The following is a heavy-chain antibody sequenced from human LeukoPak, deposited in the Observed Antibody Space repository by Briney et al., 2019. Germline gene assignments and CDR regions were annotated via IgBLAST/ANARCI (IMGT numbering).Heavy chain of an antibody. V-gene: IGHV4-34*01. CDR3: ASSSGSGYYYVLAFDI. CDR2: INHSGST. Sequence: SETLSLTCAVYGGSFSGYYWSRIRQPPGKGLEWIGEINHSGSTNYNPSLKSRVTISVDTSKNQFSLKLSSVTAADTAVYYCASSSGSGYYYVLAFDIWGQGTMVTVSS. CDR1: GGSFSGYY. J-gene: IGHJ3*02. D-gene: IGHD3-22*01.